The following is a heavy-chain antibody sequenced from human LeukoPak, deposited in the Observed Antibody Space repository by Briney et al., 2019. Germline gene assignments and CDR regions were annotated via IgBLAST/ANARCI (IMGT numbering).Heavy chain of an antibody. CDR2: IIPIFGTA. V-gene: IGHV1-69*05. CDR3: ARDLNPYYYGSGDFDY. J-gene: IGHJ4*02. CDR1: GGTFSSYA. D-gene: IGHD3-10*01. Sequence: GASVKVSCKASGGTFSSYAISWVRQAPGQGLEWMGRIIPIFGTANYAQKFQGRVTITTVESTSTAYMELSSLRSEDTAVYYCARDLNPYYYGSGDFDYWGQGTLVTVSS.